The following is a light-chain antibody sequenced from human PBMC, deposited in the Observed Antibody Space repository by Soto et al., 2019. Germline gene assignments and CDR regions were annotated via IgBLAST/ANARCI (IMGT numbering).Light chain of an antibody. CDR2: GAS. CDR3: LQYGSSPRT. CDR1: QSVSNNY. V-gene: IGKV3-20*01. Sequence: EIVLTQSPGTLNLSPGERATLSCRASQSVSNNYLTWYQQKPGQAPRLLIYGASSRATGIPDRFSGYGSGTDFTLTTSRLEPEDFAVYYCLQYGSSPRTFGQGTKVDIK. J-gene: IGKJ1*01.